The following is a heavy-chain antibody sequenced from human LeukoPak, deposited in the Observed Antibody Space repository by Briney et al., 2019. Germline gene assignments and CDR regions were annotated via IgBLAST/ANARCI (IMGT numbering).Heavy chain of an antibody. Sequence: SETLSLTCSVSDYSISSGYHWGWIRQPPGKGLEWIGIIYHYGSTFYNPSLKSRVTISVDTSKNQFSLKLKSVTATDTAMYYCARFAVTSGWDMDVWGKGTTVTVSS. J-gene: IGHJ6*03. CDR3: ARFAVTSGWDMDV. D-gene: IGHD4-17*01. CDR1: DYSISSGYH. CDR2: IYHYGST. V-gene: IGHV4-38-2*01.